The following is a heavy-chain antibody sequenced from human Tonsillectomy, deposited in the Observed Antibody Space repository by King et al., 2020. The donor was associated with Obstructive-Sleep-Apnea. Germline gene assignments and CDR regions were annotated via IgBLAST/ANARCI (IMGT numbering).Heavy chain of an antibody. V-gene: IGHV4-59*01. D-gene: IGHD6-13*01. Sequence: VQLQESGPGLVKPSETLSLTCTVSGDSISSYYWSWIRQPPGKGLEWIGYIYSSGSTNYNPSLKSRVTISVDTSENQFSLKLSSVTAADTAVYFCARVRDPYSGSWXGHFDYWGQGTLVTVSS. CDR2: IYSSGST. CDR1: GDSISSYY. CDR3: ARVRDPYSGSWXGHFDY. J-gene: IGHJ4*02.